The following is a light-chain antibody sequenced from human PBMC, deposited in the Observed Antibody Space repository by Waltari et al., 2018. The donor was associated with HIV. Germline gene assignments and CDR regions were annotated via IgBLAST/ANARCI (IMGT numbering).Light chain of an antibody. CDR1: SSNIGKTY. Sequence: QSVLTQPPSVSAAPGQKVTISCPGSSSNIGKTYVCWYQQLPGTAPKLLIYDNNKRPSGIPDRFSGSKSGTSATLGITGLQTGDEADYYCGTWDSSLSAWVFGGGTKLTVL. CDR3: GTWDSSLSAWV. CDR2: DNN. J-gene: IGLJ3*02. V-gene: IGLV1-51*01.